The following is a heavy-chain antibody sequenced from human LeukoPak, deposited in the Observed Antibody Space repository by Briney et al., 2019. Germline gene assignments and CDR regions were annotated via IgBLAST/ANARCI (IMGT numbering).Heavy chain of an antibody. V-gene: IGHV4-59*01. J-gene: IGHJ6*02. Sequence: SETLSPTCTVSGGSISSYYWSWIRQPPGKGLEWIGYIYYSGSTNYNPSLKSRVTISVDTSKNQFSLKLSSVTAADTAVYYCARDRHYYGMDVWGQGTTVTVSS. CDR1: GGSISSYY. CDR3: ARDRHYYGMDV. CDR2: IYYSGST.